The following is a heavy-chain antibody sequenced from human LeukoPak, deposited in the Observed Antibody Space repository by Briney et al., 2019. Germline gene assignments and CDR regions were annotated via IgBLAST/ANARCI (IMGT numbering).Heavy chain of an antibody. D-gene: IGHD3-16*02. Sequence: GASVKVSCKASGSTFTGHFTHWVRQAPGRGLQWMGRINPNSGGTNYAQRFQGRVTMTRDTPISTAYMELSRLRSDDTAIYYCARTGSYSSFDYWGQGTLVTVSS. CDR2: INPNSGGT. V-gene: IGHV1-2*06. J-gene: IGHJ4*02. CDR3: ARTGSYSSFDY. CDR1: GSTFTGHF.